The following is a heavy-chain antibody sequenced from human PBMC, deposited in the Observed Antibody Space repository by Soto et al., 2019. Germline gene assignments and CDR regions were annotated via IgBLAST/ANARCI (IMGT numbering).Heavy chain of an antibody. CDR3: AADPAVTTKIYNWFDP. D-gene: IGHD4-4*01. CDR1: GFTFTSCA. CDR2: IVVGSGNT. Sequence: GASVKVSCKASGFTFTSCAMRWVRQARGQRLEWIGWIVVGSGNTNYAQKFQERVTITRDMSTSTAYMELSSLRSEDTAVYYCAADPAVTTKIYNWFDPWGQGTLVTVSS. V-gene: IGHV1-58*02. J-gene: IGHJ5*02.